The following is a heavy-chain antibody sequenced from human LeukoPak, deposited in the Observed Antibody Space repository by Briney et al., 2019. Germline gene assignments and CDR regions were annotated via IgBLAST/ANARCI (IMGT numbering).Heavy chain of an antibody. D-gene: IGHD2-2*01. J-gene: IGHJ4*02. CDR3: ARSQGYQLPFDY. Sequence: QPGGSLRLSCAASGFTVSSNYMSWVRQAPGKGLEWVSVIYSGGSTYYADSVKGRFTISRGNTKNTLYLQMNSLRAEDTAVYYCARSQGYQLPFDYWGQGTLVTVSS. CDR2: IYSGGST. V-gene: IGHV3-53*01. CDR1: GFTVSSNY.